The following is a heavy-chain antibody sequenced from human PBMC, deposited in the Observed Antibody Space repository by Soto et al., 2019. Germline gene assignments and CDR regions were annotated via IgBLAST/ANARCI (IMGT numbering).Heavy chain of an antibody. J-gene: IGHJ5*02. CDR2: INHSGST. Sequence: SETLSLTCAVYGGSFSGYYWSWIRQPPGKGLEWIGEINHSGSTNYNPSLKSRVTISVDTSKNQFSLKLSSVTAADTAVYYCARGIIAARKASWFDPCGQGTLVTVSS. D-gene: IGHD6-6*01. CDR1: GGSFSGYY. CDR3: ARGIIAARKASWFDP. V-gene: IGHV4-34*01.